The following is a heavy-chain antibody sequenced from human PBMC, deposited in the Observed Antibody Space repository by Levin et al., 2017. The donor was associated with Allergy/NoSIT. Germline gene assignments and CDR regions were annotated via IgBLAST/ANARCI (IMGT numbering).Heavy chain of an antibody. D-gene: IGHD3-10*01. CDR2: IYPGDSDN. CDR1: GYIFSTYW. Sequence: GESLKISCKGSGYIFSTYWIGWVRQMPGKGLEWMGIIYPGDSDNIYSPSFQGQVTISADKSFNTAYLQWSSLKASDVARYYCARHSDQHGYGSPFDSWGQGTLVSVSS. J-gene: IGHJ4*02. V-gene: IGHV5-51*01. CDR3: ARHSDQHGYGSPFDS.